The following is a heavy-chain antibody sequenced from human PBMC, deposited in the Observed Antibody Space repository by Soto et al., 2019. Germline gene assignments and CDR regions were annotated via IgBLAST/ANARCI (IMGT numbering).Heavy chain of an antibody. CDR2: IYYSGST. Sequence: QVQLQESGPGLVKPSQTLSLTCTVSGGSISSGGYYGSWIRQHPGKGLEWIGYIYYSGSTYYNPSLKSRATISIDNPKNLFPLKISTVTAANTAVYYCARKKVVRGALSRESMDVWGQGTTVTVSS. CDR3: ARKKVVRGALSRESMDV. J-gene: IGHJ6*02. V-gene: IGHV4-31*03. CDR1: GGSISSGGYY. D-gene: IGHD3-10*01.